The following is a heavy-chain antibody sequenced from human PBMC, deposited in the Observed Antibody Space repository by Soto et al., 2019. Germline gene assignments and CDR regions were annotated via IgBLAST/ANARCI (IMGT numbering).Heavy chain of an antibody. J-gene: IGHJ4*02. V-gene: IGHV4-34*01. CDR3: ARGRKAARPGSTHIDY. CDR1: GGSFSGYY. CDR2: INHSGST. Sequence: PSATLSLTCAVSGGSFSGYYWSWIRQPPGKGLEWIGEINHSGSTNYNPSLKSRVTISVDTSKNQFSLKLSSVTAADTAVYYCARGRKAARPGSTHIDYWGQGTLVTVSS. D-gene: IGHD6-6*01.